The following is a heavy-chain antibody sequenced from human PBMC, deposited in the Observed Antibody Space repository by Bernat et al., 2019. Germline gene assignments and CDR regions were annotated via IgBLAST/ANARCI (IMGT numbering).Heavy chain of an antibody. CDR1: GFTFSSYG. CDR3: ARDGPRYCSGGSCYPYY. V-gene: IGHV3-33*01. J-gene: IGHJ4*02. D-gene: IGHD2-15*01. CDR2: IWYDGSNK. Sequence: QVQLVESGGGVVQPGRSLRLSCAASGFTFSSYGMHWVRQAPGKGLEWVAVIWYDGSNKDYADSVKGRFTISRDNSKNTLYLQMNSLRAEDTAVYYCARDGPRYCSGGSCYPYYWGQGTTVTVSS.